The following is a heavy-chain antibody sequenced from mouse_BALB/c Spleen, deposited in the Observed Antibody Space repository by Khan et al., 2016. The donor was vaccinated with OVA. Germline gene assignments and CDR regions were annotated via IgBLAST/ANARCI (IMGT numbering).Heavy chain of an antibody. D-gene: IGHD2-3*01. CDR1: GYTFTDYA. V-gene: IGHV1S137*01. CDR2: ISTYSGNT. Sequence: QVQLQQSGPELVRPGVSVKISCKGSGYTFTDYAMHWVKQSHAKSLEWIGLISTYSGNTNYKQKFKGKATMTVDKYSSTAYLELGRLTSEDSAIYYCTRPAYDGYYDYWGQGTTLTVSS. CDR3: TRPAYDGYYDY. J-gene: IGHJ2*01.